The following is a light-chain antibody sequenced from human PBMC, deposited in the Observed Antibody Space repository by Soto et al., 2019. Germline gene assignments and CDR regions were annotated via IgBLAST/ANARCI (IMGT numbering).Light chain of an antibody. Sequence: EIVMTQSPATLSVSPGERATLSCRASQSVRTNLAWYQHKPGQAPRLLIYEASTRATGIPARFSGSGSGTEFTLTISSLQSEDFAVYYCQHYNNRPPVTFGQGTKVEIK. CDR3: QHYNNRPPVT. J-gene: IGKJ1*01. CDR1: QSVRTN. CDR2: EAS. V-gene: IGKV3-15*01.